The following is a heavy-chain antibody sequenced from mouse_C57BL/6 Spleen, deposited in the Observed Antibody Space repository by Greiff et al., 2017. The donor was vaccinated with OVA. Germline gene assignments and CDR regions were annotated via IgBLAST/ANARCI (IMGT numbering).Heavy chain of an antibody. V-gene: IGHV1-15*01. CDR1: GYTFTDYE. Sequence: VQLQQSGAELVRPGASVTLSCKASGYTFTDYEMHWVKQTPVHGLEWIGAIYPETGGTAYNQKFKGKAILTADKSSSTAYMELRSLTSEDSAVYYCTRGDGNTPDHAMDYWGQGTSVTVSS. CDR2: IYPETGGT. J-gene: IGHJ4*01. D-gene: IGHD2-1*01. CDR3: TRGDGNTPDHAMDY.